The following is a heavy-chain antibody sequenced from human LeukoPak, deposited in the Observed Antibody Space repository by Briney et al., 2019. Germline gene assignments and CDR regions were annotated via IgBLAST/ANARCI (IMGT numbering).Heavy chain of an antibody. CDR1: GYTFTGYY. CDR3: ARGYSSGWSYYYYYYMDV. J-gene: IGHJ6*03. CDR2: INPNSGGT. Sequence: ASVKVSCKASGYTFTGYYMHWVRQAPGQGLEWMGWINPNSGGTGYAQKFQGRVTMTRNTSISTAYMELSSLRSEDTAVYYCARGYSSGWSYYYYYYMDVWGKGTTVTISS. D-gene: IGHD6-19*01. V-gene: IGHV1-8*02.